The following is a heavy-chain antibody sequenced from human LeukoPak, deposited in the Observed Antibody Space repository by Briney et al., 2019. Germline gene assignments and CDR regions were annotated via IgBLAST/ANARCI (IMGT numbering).Heavy chain of an antibody. J-gene: IGHJ6*04. CDR2: IYYSGST. V-gene: IGHV4-59*01. CDR3: ARAGQYGSGSYYAIFYGMDV. D-gene: IGHD3-10*01. CDR1: GGSISSYY. Sequence: SETLSLTCSVCGGSISSYYWSWLRQPPGKALEWIGYIYYSGSTNYNPSFKSRVTISVDTSKNQFSLKLSSLTAADTAVYYCARAGQYGSGSYYAIFYGMDVWGKGTTVTVSS.